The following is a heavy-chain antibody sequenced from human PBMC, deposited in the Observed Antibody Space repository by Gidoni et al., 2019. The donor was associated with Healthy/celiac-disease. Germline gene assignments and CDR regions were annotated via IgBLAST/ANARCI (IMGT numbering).Heavy chain of an antibody. CDR1: GFTFSSYG. Sequence: QVQLVESGGGVVQPWRSLRLPCAASGFTFSSYGMHWVRQAPGQGLEWVAIIWYDGNNKYYADSVKGRFTISRDNSKNTLYLHMNSLRAEDTAVYYCAREGRTAFDIWGQGTMVTVSS. CDR2: IWYDGNNK. J-gene: IGHJ3*02. V-gene: IGHV3-33*01. CDR3: AREGRTAFDI.